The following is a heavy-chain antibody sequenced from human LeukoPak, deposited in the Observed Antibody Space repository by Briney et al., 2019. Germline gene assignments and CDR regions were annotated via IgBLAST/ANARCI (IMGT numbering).Heavy chain of an antibody. CDR3: ARGLPTYYDFWSGYPPGL. CDR2: INPSDGTT. J-gene: IGHJ2*01. Sequence: GASVKVSCKASGYTFTNYYIHWVRQAPRQGLEWMGIINPSDGTTNYAQNFQGRVTMTRDTSTSTISMELYSLRSEGTAVYYCARGLPTYYDFWSGYPPGLWGRGTLVTVSP. CDR1: GYTFTNYY. V-gene: IGHV1-46*01. D-gene: IGHD3-3*01.